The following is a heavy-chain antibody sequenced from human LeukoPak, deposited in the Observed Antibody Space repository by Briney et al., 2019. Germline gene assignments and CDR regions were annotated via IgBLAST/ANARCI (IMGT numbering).Heavy chain of an antibody. V-gene: IGHV4-38-2*02. CDR2: IYHSGST. CDR1: GYSISSGYY. CDR3: ARVVVVVAGGDY. J-gene: IGHJ4*02. Sequence: PSETLSLTCTVSGYSISSGYYWGWIRQPPGKGLEWIGSIYHSGSTYYNPSLKSRVTISVDTSKNQFSLKLSSVTAADTAVYYCARVVVVVAGGDYWGQGTLVTVSS. D-gene: IGHD2-15*01.